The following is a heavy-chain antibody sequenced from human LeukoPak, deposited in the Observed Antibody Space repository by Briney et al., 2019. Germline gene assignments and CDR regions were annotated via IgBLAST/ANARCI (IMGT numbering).Heavy chain of an antibody. J-gene: IGHJ4*02. D-gene: IGHD3-22*01. V-gene: IGHV1-2*06. CDR1: GGTFSSYA. CDR3: ARGARVVVIKASFDY. CDR2: INPNSGGT. Sequence: ASVKVSCKASGGTFSSYAISWVRQAPGQGLEWMGRINPNSGGTNYAQKFQGRVTMTRDTSISTAYMELSRLRSDDTAVYYCARGARVVVIKASFDYWGQGTLVTVSS.